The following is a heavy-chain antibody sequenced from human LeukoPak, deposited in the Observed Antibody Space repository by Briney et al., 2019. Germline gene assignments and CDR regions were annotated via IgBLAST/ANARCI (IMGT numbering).Heavy chain of an antibody. Sequence: GGSLRLSCAASGFTFSSYAMHWVRQAPGKGLEWVAVISYDGSNKYYADSVKGRFTISRDNSKNTLYLQMNSLRAEDTALYYCAKEGHLRYCSGGSCLLRDWFDPWGQGTLVTVSS. CDR1: GFTFSSYA. J-gene: IGHJ5*02. V-gene: IGHV3-30-3*01. CDR2: ISYDGSNK. CDR3: AKEGHLRYCSGGSCLLRDWFDP. D-gene: IGHD2-15*01.